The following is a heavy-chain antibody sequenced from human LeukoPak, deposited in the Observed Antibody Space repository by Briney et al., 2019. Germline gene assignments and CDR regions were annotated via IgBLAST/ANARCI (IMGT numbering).Heavy chain of an antibody. CDR3: ARGRPTVVTGALWTRVYYFGY. V-gene: IGHV4-34*01. CDR1: GGSFSGYY. Sequence: SETLSLTCAVYGGSFSGYYWSWIRQPPGKGLEWIGEINHSGSTNYNPSLKSRVTISVDTSKNQFSLKLSSVTAADTAVYYCARGRPTVVTGALWTRVYYFGYWGQGTLVTVSS. D-gene: IGHD4-23*01. CDR2: INHSGST. J-gene: IGHJ4*02.